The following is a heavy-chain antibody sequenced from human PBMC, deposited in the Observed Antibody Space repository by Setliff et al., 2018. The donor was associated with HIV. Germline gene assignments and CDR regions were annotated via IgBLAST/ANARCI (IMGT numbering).Heavy chain of an antibody. CDR3: ARGHSGYKNGMDV. CDR1: GFTFSSYW. CDR2: INSDGSGT. J-gene: IGHJ6*02. Sequence: GESLKISCAASGFTFSSYWMHWVRQAPGKGLVWVSRINSDGSGTSYADSVKGRFTISRDNAKNTLYLQMNSLRAEDMAVYYCARGHSGYKNGMDVWGQGTTVTVSS. D-gene: IGHD5-12*01. V-gene: IGHV3-74*01.